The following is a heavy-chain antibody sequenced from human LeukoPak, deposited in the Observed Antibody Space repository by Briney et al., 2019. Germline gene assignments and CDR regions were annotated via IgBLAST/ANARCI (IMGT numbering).Heavy chain of an antibody. CDR3: ARGFSVVSVWLFRWHWFDP. D-gene: IGHD3-9*01. Sequence: SVKVSCKASGGTFSSYAISWVRQAPGQGLEWMGRIIPILGIANYAQKFQGRVTITADKSTSTAYMELSSLRSEDTAVYYCARGFSVVSVWLFRWHWFDPWGQGTLVTVSS. CDR2: IIPILGIA. CDR1: GGTFSSYA. V-gene: IGHV1-69*04. J-gene: IGHJ5*02.